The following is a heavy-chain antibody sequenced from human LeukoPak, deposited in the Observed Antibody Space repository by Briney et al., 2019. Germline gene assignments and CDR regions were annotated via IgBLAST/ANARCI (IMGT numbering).Heavy chain of an antibody. CDR3: AKEMTLGYCSSTSCPIDY. Sequence: GRSLRLSCAASGFTFSSYGMHWDRQAPGKGLEWVAVISYDGSNKYYADSVKGRFTISRDNSKNTLYLQMNSLRAEDTAVYYCAKEMTLGYCSSTSCPIDYWGQGTLVTVSS. J-gene: IGHJ4*02. CDR1: GFTFSSYG. V-gene: IGHV3-30*18. CDR2: ISYDGSNK. D-gene: IGHD2-2*01.